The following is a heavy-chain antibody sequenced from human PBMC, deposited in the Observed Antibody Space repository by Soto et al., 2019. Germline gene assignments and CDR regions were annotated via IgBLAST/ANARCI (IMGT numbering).Heavy chain of an antibody. CDR3: TKDLPSSGWASDY. V-gene: IGHV3-23*01. J-gene: IGHJ4*02. D-gene: IGHD6-19*01. Sequence: GGSLRLSCAASGFTFSNYAMSWVRQAPGKGPEWVSTITKSGVAYYPSSVEGRFITSRDNSKNTLYLRVNTLRAEDTAVYYCTKDLPSSGWASDYWGQGTLVTVSS. CDR2: ITKSGVA. CDR1: GFTFSNYA.